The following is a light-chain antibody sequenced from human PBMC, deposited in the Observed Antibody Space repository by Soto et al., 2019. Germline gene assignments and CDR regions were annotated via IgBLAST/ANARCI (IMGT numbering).Light chain of an antibody. CDR2: GAS. CDR1: QSVSSSY. CDR3: QQYGSSPIT. Sequence: EIVLTQSPGTLSLSPGEGATLSCRASQSVSSSYLAWYQQKPGQAPRLLIYGASSRATGIADRFSGSGFGTDYTLTISRLEPEDFAVYYCQQYGSSPITFGQGTRLEMK. V-gene: IGKV3-20*01. J-gene: IGKJ5*01.